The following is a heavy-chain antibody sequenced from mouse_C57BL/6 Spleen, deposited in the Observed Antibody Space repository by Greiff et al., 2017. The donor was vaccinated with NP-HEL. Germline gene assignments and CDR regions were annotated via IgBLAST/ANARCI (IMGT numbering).Heavy chain of an antibody. J-gene: IGHJ2*01. CDR2: IYPGDGDT. D-gene: IGHD1-1*01. Sequence: QVQLKESGPELVKPGASVKISCKASGYAFSSSWMNWVKQRPGKGLEWIGRIYPGDGDTNYNGKFKGKATLTADKSSSTAYMQLSSLTSEDSAVYFCARNHYGSSLDYWGQGTTLTVSS. CDR1: GYAFSSSW. V-gene: IGHV1-82*01. CDR3: ARNHYGSSLDY.